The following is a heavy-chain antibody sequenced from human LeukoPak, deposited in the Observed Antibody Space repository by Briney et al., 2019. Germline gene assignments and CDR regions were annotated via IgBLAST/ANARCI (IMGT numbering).Heavy chain of an antibody. Sequence: SETLSLTCTVSGGSISTSSYYWGWICQPPGKGLEWIGSMYHSGSTYYNPSLKSRVTISVDTSKNQFSLKLSSVTAADTAVYYCARASNTRQYCTNGVCRNENWLNWFDPWGQGTLVTVSS. D-gene: IGHD2-8*01. V-gene: IGHV4-39*07. J-gene: IGHJ5*02. CDR2: MYHSGST. CDR3: ARASNTRQYCTNGVCRNENWLNWFDP. CDR1: GGSISTSSYY.